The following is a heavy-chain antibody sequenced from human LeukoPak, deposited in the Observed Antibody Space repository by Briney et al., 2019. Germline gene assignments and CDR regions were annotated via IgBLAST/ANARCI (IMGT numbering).Heavy chain of an antibody. D-gene: IGHD4-23*01. CDR3: ARVSADRYYYYGMDV. CDR1: GYTFTSYG. V-gene: IGHV1-18*01. J-gene: IGHJ6*02. CDR2: ISAYNGNT. Sequence: ASVKVSCKASGYTFTSYGISWVRQAPGQGLEWMGWISAYNGNTNYAQKLQGRVTMTTDTSTSTAYMELRSLRSDDTAVYYCARVSADRYYYYGMDVWGQGTTVTVS.